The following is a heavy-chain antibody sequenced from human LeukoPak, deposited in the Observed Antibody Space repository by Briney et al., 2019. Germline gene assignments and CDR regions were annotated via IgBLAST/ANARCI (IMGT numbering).Heavy chain of an antibody. CDR3: ARRVYCSGGSCYRYGYFYL. CDR1: GGSISSYC. V-gene: IGHV4-59*08. CDR2: INYSGST. D-gene: IGHD2-15*01. Sequence: PSETLSLTCTASGGSISSYCWSWIRQPPGKGLAWIGCINYSGSTNYNPSPKNGLTITVDTTKNKLQLKLSSVTAAGTAVYYCARRVYCSGGSCYRYGYFYLWGRGTLVTVSS. J-gene: IGHJ2*01.